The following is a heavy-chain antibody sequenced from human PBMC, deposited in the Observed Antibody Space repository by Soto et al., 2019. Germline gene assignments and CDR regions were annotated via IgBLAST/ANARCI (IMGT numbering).Heavy chain of an antibody. CDR1: GGSISGYY. CDR2: MYNTGST. V-gene: IGHV4-59*01. CDR3: ARDLWGYCGTDCYPLDV. Sequence: PSDTLSLTCTVAGGSISGYYWSWIRQPSGKGLEWIGYMYNTGSTVYNPSFKSRVTISVDTSKNQFSLKLNSVTAADTAVYYCARDLWGYCGTDCYPLDVWGQGTTVNVSS. D-gene: IGHD2-21*02. J-gene: IGHJ6*02.